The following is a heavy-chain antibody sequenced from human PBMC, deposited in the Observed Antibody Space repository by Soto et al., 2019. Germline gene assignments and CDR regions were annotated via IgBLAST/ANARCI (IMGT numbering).Heavy chain of an antibody. V-gene: IGHV1-69*08. J-gene: IGHJ4*02. Sequence: QVPLVQSGAEVKKPGSSVKVSCKASGGTFSSYTISWVRQAPGQGLEWMGRIIPILGIANYAQKFQGRVTITADKSTSTAYMELSSLRSEDTAVYYCARDCSGGSCPIRYWGQGTLVTVSS. CDR1: GGTFSSYT. CDR3: ARDCSGGSCPIRY. D-gene: IGHD2-15*01. CDR2: IIPILGIA.